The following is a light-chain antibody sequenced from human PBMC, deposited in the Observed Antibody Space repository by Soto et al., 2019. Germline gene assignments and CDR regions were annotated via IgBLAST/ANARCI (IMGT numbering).Light chain of an antibody. J-gene: IGKJ3*01. CDR1: QSVSSN. V-gene: IGKV3-15*01. CDR2: GAS. Sequence: EIVMTHSPATLSVSPGERATLSCRASQSVSSNLAWYQQKPGQAPRLLIYGASTRATGIPARFSGSGSGTDFTLTISSLQSEDFAVYYCQQYNNWPPFTFGPGTKVDIK. CDR3: QQYNNWPPFT.